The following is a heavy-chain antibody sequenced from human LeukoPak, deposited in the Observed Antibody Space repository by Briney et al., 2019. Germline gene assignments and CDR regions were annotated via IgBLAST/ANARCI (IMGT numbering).Heavy chain of an antibody. J-gene: IGHJ6*02. CDR1: GFTFSSYA. CDR3: ARPRSTNYYYYGMDV. D-gene: IGHD2-2*01. CDR2: ISDSGDFT. V-gene: IGHV3-23*01. Sequence: PGGSLRLSCAASGFTFSSYAMSWVRQAPGKGLEWVSAISDSGDFTYYADSVKGRFTISRDNSKNTLYLQMNSLRAEDTAVYYCARPRSTNYYYYGMDVWGQGTTVTVSS.